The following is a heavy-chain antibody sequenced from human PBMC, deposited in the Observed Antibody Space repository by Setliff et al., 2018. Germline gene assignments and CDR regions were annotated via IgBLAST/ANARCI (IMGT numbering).Heavy chain of an antibody. CDR2: ISWNSGSI. D-gene: IGHD5-18*01. Sequence: PGGSLRLSCAASGFTFSSYWMHWVRQAPGKGLEWVSGISWNSGSIGYADSVKGRFTISRDNAKNSLDLQMDSLRGEDTAVYYCVRDRWKVMVNKGDDAFDLWGQGTMVT. CDR1: GFTFSSYW. J-gene: IGHJ3*01. V-gene: IGHV3-74*01. CDR3: VRDRWKVMVNKGDDAFDL.